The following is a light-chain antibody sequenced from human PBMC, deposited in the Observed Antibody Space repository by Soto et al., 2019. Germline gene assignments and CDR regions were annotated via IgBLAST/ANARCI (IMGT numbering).Light chain of an antibody. CDR1: SSDVGGYKY. Sequence: QSALTQPASVSASPGQSITISCTGTSSDVGGYKYVSWYQQYPGKAPKLMMYEVSNRPSGISNRFSGSKSVNTDSLTITGLAAEDEGYYYCTSYTSSSTPYVFGTGTKVTVL. V-gene: IGLV2-14*01. CDR2: EVS. CDR3: TSYTSSSTPYV. J-gene: IGLJ1*01.